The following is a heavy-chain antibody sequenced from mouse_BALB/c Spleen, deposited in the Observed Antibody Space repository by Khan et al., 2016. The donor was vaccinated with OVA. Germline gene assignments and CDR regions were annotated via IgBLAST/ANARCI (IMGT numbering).Heavy chain of an antibody. Sequence: EVQLQESGPSLVKPSQTLSLTCSVTGDSITTGYWNWIRKFPGNKLEYMGYIIYTGYTYYNPSLKSRISITRHTSNNQYYLQLNSVPDEDTATYXCAGSSYRYAFVYWGQGTLVTVSA. CDR3: AGSSYRYAFVY. J-gene: IGHJ3*01. D-gene: IGHD2-14*01. V-gene: IGHV3-8*02. CDR2: IIYTGYT. CDR1: GDSITTGY.